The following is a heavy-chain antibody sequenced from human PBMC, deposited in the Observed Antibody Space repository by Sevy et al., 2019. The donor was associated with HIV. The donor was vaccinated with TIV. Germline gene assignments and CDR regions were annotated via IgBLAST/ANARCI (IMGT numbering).Heavy chain of an antibody. CDR2: FDPEDGET. CDR1: GHTLNQLS. J-gene: IGHJ4*02. CDR3: ASAREYYEDNSGYFDY. Sequence: ASVKVSCKVSGHTLNQLSMHWVRQAPGKGLEWMGRFDPEDGETIYAQRFQGRFTMTEDTSTDTAYMHLSSLRSKDTAVYYCASAREYYEDNSGYFDYWGQGTLVTVSS. D-gene: IGHD3-22*01. V-gene: IGHV1-24*01.